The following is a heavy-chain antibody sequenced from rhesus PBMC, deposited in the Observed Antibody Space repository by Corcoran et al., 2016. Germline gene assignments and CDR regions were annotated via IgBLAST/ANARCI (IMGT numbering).Heavy chain of an antibody. Sequence: EVQLVESGGGLVQPGGSLRLSCAASGFTFGDYAMVCVRRARGKGLEWVSSISETGEPKYYVGAVRGRFTISRDNAKNSLSQQMHSLGAENMAVYYCSGSASTTEYLEFWGQGALVIGSS. CDR3: SGSASTTEYLEF. V-gene: IGHV3-183*01. CDR2: ISETGEPK. CDR1: GFTFGDYA. J-gene: IGHJ1*01. D-gene: IGHD1-20*01.